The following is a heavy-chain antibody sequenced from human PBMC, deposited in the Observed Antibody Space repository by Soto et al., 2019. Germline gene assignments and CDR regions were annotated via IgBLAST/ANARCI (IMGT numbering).Heavy chain of an antibody. CDR1: GYTFSPYG. Sequence: QVQLVQSGAEVKKPGASVRISCETSGYTFSPYGIHWVRQAPGQRLEWMGWINAADGDTKYSQKFQGRVTITRDTSARTTYMELSSLTSEDTSIYYCAKDSERVQVPSTGWFDPWGQGTVVTVSS. D-gene: IGHD1-1*01. V-gene: IGHV1-3*01. CDR2: INAADGDT. CDR3: AKDSERVQVPSTGWFDP. J-gene: IGHJ5*02.